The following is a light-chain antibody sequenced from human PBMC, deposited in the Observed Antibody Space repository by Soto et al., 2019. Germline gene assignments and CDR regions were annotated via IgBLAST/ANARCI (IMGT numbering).Light chain of an antibody. J-gene: IGKJ3*01. V-gene: IGKV3-20*01. CDR2: AAS. CDR3: QQYGTSPQG. Sequence: EIVLTQSPGTLSLSPGERATLSCRASQSVSSSYLAWYQQKPGQAPRLLIYAASSRATGIPDRFSGSGSGTGFTLTISRLEPEDFAVYYCQQYGTSPQGFGPGTKVDIK. CDR1: QSVSSSY.